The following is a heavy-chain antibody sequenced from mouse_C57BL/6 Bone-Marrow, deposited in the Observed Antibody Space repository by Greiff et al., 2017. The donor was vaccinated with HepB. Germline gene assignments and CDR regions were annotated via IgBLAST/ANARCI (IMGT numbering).Heavy chain of an antibody. CDR1: GYTFTSYW. V-gene: IGHV1-5*01. J-gene: IGHJ4*01. CDR2: IYPGNSDT. D-gene: IGHD1-1*01. Sequence: VQLQQSGTVLARPGASVKMSCKTSGYTFTSYWMHWVKQRPGQGLEWIGAIYPGNSDTSYNQKFKGKAKLTAVTSASTAYMELSSLTNEDSAVYYCTRRITTVVGYAMDYWGQGTSVTVSS. CDR3: TRRITTVVGYAMDY.